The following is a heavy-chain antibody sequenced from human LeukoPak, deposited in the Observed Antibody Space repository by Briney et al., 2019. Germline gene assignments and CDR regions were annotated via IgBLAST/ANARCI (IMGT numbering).Heavy chain of an antibody. D-gene: IGHD3-10*01. Sequence: SETLSLTCTLSGGSISSGSYYWSWIRQPAEKGLEWIGRIYTSGSTNYNPSLKSRVTISVGTSKNQFSLKLSSVTAADTAVYYCARGVLLWFGGHNWFDPWGQGTLVTVSS. V-gene: IGHV4-61*02. CDR2: IYTSGST. CDR1: GGSISSGSYY. J-gene: IGHJ5*02. CDR3: ARGVLLWFGGHNWFDP.